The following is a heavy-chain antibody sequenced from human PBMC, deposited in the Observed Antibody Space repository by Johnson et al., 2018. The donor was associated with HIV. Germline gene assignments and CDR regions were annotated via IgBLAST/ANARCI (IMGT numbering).Heavy chain of an antibody. Sequence: QVQLVESGGGVVQPGRSLRLSCAASGFTFSNYAMHWVRQAPGRGLEWVAVISFDGYNKYYADSVKGRFTISRDSSEKTLYLQMNSLRAEDTAVYYCAKAPYGSGIRPGAFDIWGQGTMVTVSS. D-gene: IGHD3-10*01. CDR2: ISFDGYNK. J-gene: IGHJ3*02. CDR1: GFTFSNYA. V-gene: IGHV3-30-3*01. CDR3: AKAPYGSGIRPGAFDI.